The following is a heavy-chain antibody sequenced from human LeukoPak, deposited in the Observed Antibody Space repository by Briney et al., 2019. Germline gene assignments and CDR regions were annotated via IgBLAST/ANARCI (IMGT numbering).Heavy chain of an antibody. CDR1: GFTFRSYG. D-gene: IGHD2-2*01. V-gene: IGHV3-30*02. Sequence: GGSLRLSCAASGFTFRSYGMHWVRQAPGKGLEWVAFIRYDGSNKYYADSVKGRFTISRDNSKNTLYLQMNSLRAEDTAVYYCAKDSMVYRSSTSCYPDYWGQGTLVTVSS. CDR3: AKDSMVYRSSTSCYPDY. CDR2: IRYDGSNK. J-gene: IGHJ4*02.